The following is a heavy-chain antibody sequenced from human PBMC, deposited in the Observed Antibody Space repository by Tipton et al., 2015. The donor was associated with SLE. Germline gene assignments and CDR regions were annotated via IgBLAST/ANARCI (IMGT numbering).Heavy chain of an antibody. CDR1: GGSIRSYY. CDR3: ARGHSGSYYFDY. V-gene: IGHV4-59*01. CDR2: IYYSGST. J-gene: IGHJ4*02. D-gene: IGHD1-26*01. Sequence: TLSLTCTVSGGSIRSYYWSWIRQPPGKGLEWIGNIYYSGSTNNNPSLKSRVTISVDTSKNQFSLKLSSVTAADTALYYCARGHSGSYYFDYWGQGTLVTVSS.